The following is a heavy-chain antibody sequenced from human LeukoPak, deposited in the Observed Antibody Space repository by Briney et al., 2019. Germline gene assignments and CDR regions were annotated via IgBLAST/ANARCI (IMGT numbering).Heavy chain of an antibody. CDR3: ARQTSTYYSADY. Sequence: ASVKVSCKASGGTFSNYAISWVRQAPGQGLEWMGRISAYNGNTNYAQKLQGRVTMTTDTSTSTAYMELRSLRYDDTAVYYCARQTSTYYSADYWGQGTLVTVSS. D-gene: IGHD3-22*01. V-gene: IGHV1-18*01. J-gene: IGHJ4*02. CDR1: GGTFSNYA. CDR2: ISAYNGNT.